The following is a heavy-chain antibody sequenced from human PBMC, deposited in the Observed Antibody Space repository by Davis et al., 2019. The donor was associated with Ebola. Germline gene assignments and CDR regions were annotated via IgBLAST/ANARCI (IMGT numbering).Heavy chain of an antibody. J-gene: IGHJ2*01. Sequence: GESLKISCVASGFAFSSYAMHWVRQAPGKGLEWVAVLSYDGDDKYYADSVKGRFTISRDNSKNTMYLQMNSLRDEDTALYYCAREDFAYGRWIFDLWGRGTLVTDSS. CDR2: LSYDGDDK. D-gene: IGHD4-17*01. V-gene: IGHV3-30-3*01. CDR1: GFAFSSYA. CDR3: AREDFAYGRWIFDL.